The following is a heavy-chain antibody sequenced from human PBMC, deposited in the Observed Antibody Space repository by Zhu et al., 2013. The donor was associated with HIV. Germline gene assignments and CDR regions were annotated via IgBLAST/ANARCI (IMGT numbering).Heavy chain of an antibody. V-gene: IGHV1-69*01. Sequence: QVQLVQSGAEVKKPGSSVKVSCKASGGTFSSYAISWVRQAPGQGLEWMGGIIPIFGTANYAQKFQGRVTITADESTSTAYMELSSLRSEDTAVYYCARDSGGWGTVTSYYYGMDVWGQGTTVTVSS. CDR3: ARDSGGWGTVTSYYYGMDV. CDR1: GGTFSSYA. D-gene: IGHD4-17*01. J-gene: IGHJ6*02. CDR2: IIPIFGTA.